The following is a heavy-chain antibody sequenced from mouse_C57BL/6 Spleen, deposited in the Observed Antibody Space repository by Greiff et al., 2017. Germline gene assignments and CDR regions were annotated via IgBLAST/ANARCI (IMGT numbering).Heavy chain of an antibody. J-gene: IGHJ1*03. Sequence: DVMLVESGGGLVKPGGSLKLSCAASGFTFSDYGMHWVRQAPEKGLVWVAYISSGSSTIYYADTVKGRFTISRDNAKNTLFLQMTSLRSEDTAMYYCARTGKYFDVWGTGTTVTVSS. V-gene: IGHV5-17*01. D-gene: IGHD4-1*01. CDR1: GFTFSDYG. CDR2: ISSGSSTI. CDR3: ARTGKYFDV.